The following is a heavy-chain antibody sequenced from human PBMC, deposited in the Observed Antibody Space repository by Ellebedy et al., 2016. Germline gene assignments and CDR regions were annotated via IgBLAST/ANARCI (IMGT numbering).Heavy chain of an antibody. CDR1: GYNFASYW. J-gene: IGHJ4*02. V-gene: IGHV5-51*01. CDR3: ARQDSSGWYYFDS. CDR2: IYPSDSDT. D-gene: IGHD6-19*01. Sequence: GESLKISCKTSGYNFASYWIGWVRQMPGEGLEWMGIIYPSDSDTKYSPSFQGQVTISADKSISTAYLQWSSLKASDTAMYYCARQDSSGWYYFDSWGQGTLLTVSA.